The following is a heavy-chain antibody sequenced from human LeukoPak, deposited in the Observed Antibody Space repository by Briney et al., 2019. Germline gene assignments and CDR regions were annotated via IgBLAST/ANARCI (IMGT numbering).Heavy chain of an antibody. V-gene: IGHV3-30*04. J-gene: IGHJ4*02. CDR3: ARDFPAMAWGALDY. CDR1: GFTFSSYA. CDR2: ISYDGSNK. D-gene: IGHD5-18*01. Sequence: GGSLRLSCAASGFTFSSYAMHWVRQAPGKGLEWVAVISYDGSNKYYADSVKGRFTISRDNSKNTLYLQMNSLRAEDTAVYYCARDFPAMAWGALDYWGQGTLVTVSS.